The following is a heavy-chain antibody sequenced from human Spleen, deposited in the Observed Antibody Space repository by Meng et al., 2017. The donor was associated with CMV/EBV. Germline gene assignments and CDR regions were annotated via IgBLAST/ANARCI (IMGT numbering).Heavy chain of an antibody. CDR3: ARDRTTDYGDPHY. CDR1: GYVFTSFG. Sequence: VSVKVSCKASGYVFTSFGITWVRQAPGQGPEWMGWISPYNGNRNFAQKFQGRVTMTTDTSTSTAYMEVRSLRSDDTAIYYCARDRTTDYGDPHYWGQGTLVTVSS. CDR2: ISPYNGNR. D-gene: IGHD4-17*01. J-gene: IGHJ4*02. V-gene: IGHV1-18*01.